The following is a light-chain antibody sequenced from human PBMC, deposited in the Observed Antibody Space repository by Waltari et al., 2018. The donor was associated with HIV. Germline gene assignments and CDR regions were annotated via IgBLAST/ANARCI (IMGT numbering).Light chain of an antibody. CDR3: STWDASLIGWV. J-gene: IGLJ3*02. CDR2: SNN. Sequence: QSVLTQPPPASGTPGQRVTISCSGRSSYIGSYILSWYQQLPGTAPKLLIYSNNHRPSGVPDRFSGSKSGTSASLAISGLQSEDEADYYCSTWDASLIGWVFGGGTKLTVL. V-gene: IGLV1-44*01. CDR1: SSYIGSYI.